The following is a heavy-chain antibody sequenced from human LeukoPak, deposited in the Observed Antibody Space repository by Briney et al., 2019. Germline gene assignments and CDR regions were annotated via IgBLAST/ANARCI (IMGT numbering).Heavy chain of an antibody. CDR3: AKDHRGLLWFGELLVY. CDR1: GFTFSDYE. CDR2: ISGSGGNT. D-gene: IGHD3-10*01. J-gene: IGHJ4*02. V-gene: IGHV3-23*01. Sequence: GGSLRLSCAASGFTFSDYEMNWVRQAPGKGLEWVSAISGSGGNTYYADSVKGRFTISRDNSKSTLYLQMNSLRVEDTAVYYCAKDHRGLLWFGELLVYWGQGTLVTVSP.